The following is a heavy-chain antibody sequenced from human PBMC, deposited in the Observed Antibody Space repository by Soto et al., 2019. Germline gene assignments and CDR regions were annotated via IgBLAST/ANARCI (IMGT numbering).Heavy chain of an antibody. Sequence: EVQLVESGGGLVQPGRSLRLSCAASGFSFDDYAMHWVRQAPGKGLEWVSGISWNSGSVGYAESVKGRFTISRDNAKKSLYLQMNSLRAEDTAFYYCAKALDTYYDFWSGYHSDYWGQGTPVTVSS. CDR3: AKALDTYYDFWSGYHSDY. V-gene: IGHV3-9*01. D-gene: IGHD3-3*01. CDR2: ISWNSGSV. CDR1: GFSFDDYA. J-gene: IGHJ4*02.